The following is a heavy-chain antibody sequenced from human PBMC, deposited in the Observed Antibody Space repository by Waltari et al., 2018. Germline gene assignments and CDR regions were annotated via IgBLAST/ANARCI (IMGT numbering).Heavy chain of an antibody. CDR2: IFHSGRT. D-gene: IGHD3-22*01. V-gene: IGHV4-38-2*01. J-gene: IGHJ4*02. CDR1: GYSISSGYF. Sequence: QVQMQESGPGLVKPSETLSLPCDVSGYSISSGYFWGWIRQPPGKGLEWIGSIFHSGRTYYNPSLKSRVTLSVDTSKNQISLKLSSVTAADTAVYYCARSSGYYSFSYWGQGTLVTVSS. CDR3: ARSSGYYSFSY.